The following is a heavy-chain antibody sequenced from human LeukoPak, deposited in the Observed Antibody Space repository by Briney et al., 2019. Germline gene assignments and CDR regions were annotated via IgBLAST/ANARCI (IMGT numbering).Heavy chain of an antibody. V-gene: IGHV4-39*07. D-gene: IGHD1-20*01. Sequence: PSETLSLTCTVSGGSISSSSYYWGWIRQPPGKGLEWIGSIYYSGSTYYNPSLKSRVTISVDTSKNQFSLKLSSVTAADTAVYYCARDRRNNWNDDVFYDAFDIWGQGTMVTVSS. CDR1: GGSISSSSYY. CDR3: ARDRRNNWNDDVFYDAFDI. CDR2: IYYSGST. J-gene: IGHJ3*02.